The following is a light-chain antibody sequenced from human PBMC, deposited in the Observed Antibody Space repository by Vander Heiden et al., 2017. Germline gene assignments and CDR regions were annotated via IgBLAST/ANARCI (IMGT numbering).Light chain of an antibody. J-gene: IGKJ1*01. CDR3: QQSYRTLRT. Sequence: DIQMTQSPSSLSASVGDRVTITCRASQSSSSYLNWYQQKPGKAPKLQIYAASSLQSGVPSRFRGSGSGTDFTRTISSLQPEEFATYYFQQSYRTLRTFGQGTKVEIK. CDR2: AAS. V-gene: IGKV1-39*01. CDR1: QSSSSY.